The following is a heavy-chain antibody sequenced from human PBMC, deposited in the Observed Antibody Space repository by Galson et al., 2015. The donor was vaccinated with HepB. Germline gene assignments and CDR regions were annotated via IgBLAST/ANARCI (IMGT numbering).Heavy chain of an antibody. D-gene: IGHD6-13*01. CDR1: GGTFSSYA. Sequence: SVKVSCKASGGTFSSYAISWVRQAPGQGLEWMGRIIPILGIANYAQKFQGRVTITADKSTSTAYMELSSLRSEDTAVYYCTRSIAAAGTPFDHWGQGTLVTVSS. V-gene: IGHV1-69*04. CDR3: TRSIAAAGTPFDH. CDR2: IIPILGIA. J-gene: IGHJ4*02.